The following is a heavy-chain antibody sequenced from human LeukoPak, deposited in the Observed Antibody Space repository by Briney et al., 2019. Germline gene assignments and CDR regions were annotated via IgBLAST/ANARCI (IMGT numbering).Heavy chain of an antibody. V-gene: IGHV3-9*01. CDR3: AKDMRLAYILTGSDVFDI. D-gene: IGHD3-9*01. Sequence: GGSLRLSCEASGFTFDEYAMRWVRQVPGKGLEWVSGISWDGGSIGYADSVKGRFTVSRDNAKNSLYLQMNSLRAEDTALYYCAKDMRLAYILTGSDVFDIWGQGTMVTVSS. J-gene: IGHJ3*02. CDR2: ISWDGGSI. CDR1: GFTFDEYA.